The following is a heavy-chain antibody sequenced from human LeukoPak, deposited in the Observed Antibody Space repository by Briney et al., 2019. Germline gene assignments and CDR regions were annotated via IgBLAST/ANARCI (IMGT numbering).Heavy chain of an antibody. V-gene: IGHV3-23*01. CDR1: GFIFSSYP. D-gene: IGHD3-9*01. CDR3: AKDIDYDILTGFDWFDP. J-gene: IGHJ5*02. CDR2: ISGSGGST. Sequence: GGSLRLSCAASGFIFSSYPMSWVRQAPGKGLEWVSAISGSGGSTYYADSVKGRFTISRDNSKDTLYLQMNSLRAEDTAVYYCAKDIDYDILTGFDWFDPWGQGTLVTVSS.